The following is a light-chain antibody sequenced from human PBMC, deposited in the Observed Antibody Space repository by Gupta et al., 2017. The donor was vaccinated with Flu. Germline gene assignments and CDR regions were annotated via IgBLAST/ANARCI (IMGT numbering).Light chain of an antibody. Sequence: SYELTQPPSVSVSPGQTARITCYGDALSKQYTYWYQKKPGQAPMFVIYRDNERPSGIPERFSGPSSGTTVTLTISGVQAEDEADYYCQSSDSRGTYRVFGGGTKLTVL. V-gene: IGLV3-25*02. CDR2: RDN. CDR3: QSSDSRGTYRV. CDR1: ALSKQY. J-gene: IGLJ2*01.